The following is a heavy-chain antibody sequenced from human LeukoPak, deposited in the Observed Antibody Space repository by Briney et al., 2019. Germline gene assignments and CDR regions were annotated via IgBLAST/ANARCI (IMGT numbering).Heavy chain of an antibody. V-gene: IGHV3-23*01. CDR3: AKVAEIYSYGPLFFDY. CDR2: ISGSGGST. CDR1: GFTFSSYA. Sequence: PAGGSLRLSCAASGFTFSSYAMSWVRQAPGKGLEWVSAISGSGGSTYYADSVKGRFTISRDNSKNTLYLQMNSLRAEDTAVYYCAKVAEIYSYGPLFFDYWGQGTLVTVSS. J-gene: IGHJ4*02. D-gene: IGHD5-18*01.